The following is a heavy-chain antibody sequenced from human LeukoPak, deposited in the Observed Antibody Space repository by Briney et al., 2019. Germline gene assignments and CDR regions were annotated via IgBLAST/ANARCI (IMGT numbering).Heavy chain of an antibody. Sequence: GESLKISCKGSGYSFTSYWIGWVRQMPGKGLEWMGIIYPGDSDTRYSPSFQGQVTISADKSISTAYLQWSSLKASDTAMYYCATQRCLVPQNYYYYYMDVWGKGTTVTVFS. V-gene: IGHV5-51*01. D-gene: IGHD6-19*01. CDR3: ATQRCLVPQNYYYYYMDV. J-gene: IGHJ6*03. CDR1: GYSFTSYW. CDR2: IYPGDSDT.